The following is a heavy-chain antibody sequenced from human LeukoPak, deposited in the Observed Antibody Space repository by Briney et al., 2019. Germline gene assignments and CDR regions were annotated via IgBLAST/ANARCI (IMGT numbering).Heavy chain of an antibody. Sequence: SETLSLTCTVSGGSISSYYWSWIRQPPGKGLEWIGYIYYSGSTNYNPSLKSRVTISVDTTKNQFSLKLSSVTAADTAVYYCARGNSSGWYHPYYYYYMDVWGKGTTVTISS. CDR3: ARGNSSGWYHPYYYYYMDV. CDR1: GGSISSYY. V-gene: IGHV4-59*01. J-gene: IGHJ6*03. D-gene: IGHD6-19*01. CDR2: IYYSGST.